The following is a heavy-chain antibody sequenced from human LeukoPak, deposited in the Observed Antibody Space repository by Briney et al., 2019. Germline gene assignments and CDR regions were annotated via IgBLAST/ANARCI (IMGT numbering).Heavy chain of an antibody. CDR1: GFTFSTYG. V-gene: IGHV3-30*02. D-gene: IGHD3-9*01. CDR2: IRSDGINK. CDR3: ARVYITIFAPFDY. J-gene: IGHJ4*02. Sequence: GGSLRLSCAASGFTFSTYGMHWVRQAPGKGLEWVAFIRSDGINKYYADSVKGRFTISRDNSKNTLYLQMNSLRAEDTAVYYCARVYITIFAPFDYWGQGTLVTVSS.